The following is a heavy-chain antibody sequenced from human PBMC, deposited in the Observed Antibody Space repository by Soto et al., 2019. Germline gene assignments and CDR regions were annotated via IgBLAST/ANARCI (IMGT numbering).Heavy chain of an antibody. D-gene: IGHD1-1*01. CDR2: IFHSGIP. V-gene: IGHV4-39*02. CDR3: ARENVEPRF. J-gene: IGHJ4*02. Sequence: SETLSLTCTVSGGSISSSSYYWGWIRQPPGKGLEWIASIFHSGIPYYNPSLESRVTISVDTSKNQFSLKLSSVTAADTAVYYCARENVEPRFWGQGTLVTVSS. CDR1: GGSISSSSYY.